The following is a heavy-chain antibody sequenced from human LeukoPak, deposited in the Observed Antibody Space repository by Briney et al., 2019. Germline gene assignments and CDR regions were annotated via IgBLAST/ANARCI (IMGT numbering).Heavy chain of an antibody. D-gene: IGHD3-10*01. CDR1: GYSFTSYW. J-gene: IGHJ4*02. Sequence: GESLKISCRGSGYSFTSYWISWVRQMPGKGLEWMGRIDPSDSYTNYSPSFQGYVTISADKSISTAYLQWSSLKASDTAMYYCASMVRGVIEDDYWGQGTLVTVSS. CDR2: IDPSDSYT. V-gene: IGHV5-10-1*01. CDR3: ASMVRGVIEDDY.